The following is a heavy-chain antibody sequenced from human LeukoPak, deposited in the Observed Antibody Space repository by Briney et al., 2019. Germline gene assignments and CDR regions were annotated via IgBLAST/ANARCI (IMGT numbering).Heavy chain of an antibody. CDR1: GFTFRDYF. V-gene: IGHV3-11*01. J-gene: IGHJ3*02. Sequence: PGGSLRLSCAASGFTFRDYFMSWIRQAPGKGLEWVAYTNTAGNTIYYADSMKGRFTISRDNAKNSLYLQMNTLRAEDTAVYYCARAPCDTRAVDAFDIWGQGTMVTVSP. D-gene: IGHD3-22*01. CDR3: ARAPCDTRAVDAFDI. CDR2: TNTAGNTI.